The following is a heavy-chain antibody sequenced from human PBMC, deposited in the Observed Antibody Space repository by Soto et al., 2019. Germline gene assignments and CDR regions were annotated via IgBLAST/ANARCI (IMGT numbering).Heavy chain of an antibody. CDR3: AKKGYYDTSGYPIRYFDY. J-gene: IGHJ4*02. CDR1: GFTFSNYS. D-gene: IGHD3-22*01. CDR2: ITYSGGSR. Sequence: GGSLILSCAASGFTFSNYSMAWVRQAPGKGLERVSTITYSGGSRDYADSVKGRFTISRDNSKNTLYLQMNSLRAEDTAVYYCAKKGYYDTSGYPIRYFDYWGQGTLVTVSS. V-gene: IGHV3-23*01.